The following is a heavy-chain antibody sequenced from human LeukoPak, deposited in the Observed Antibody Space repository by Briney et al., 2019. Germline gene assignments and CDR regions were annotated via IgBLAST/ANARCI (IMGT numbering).Heavy chain of an antibody. D-gene: IGHD5-12*01. CDR1: GYTFTSYG. CDR3: ARDWSENDIVATFRLYYYYYGMDV. V-gene: IGHV1-18*01. CDR2: ISAYNGNT. Sequence: ASVKVSCKASGYTFTSYGISWVRQAPGQGLEWMGWISAYNGNTNYAQKLQGRVTMTTDTSTSTAYMELRSLRSDDTAVYYCARDWSENDIVATFRLYYYYYGMDVWGQGTTVTVSS. J-gene: IGHJ6*02.